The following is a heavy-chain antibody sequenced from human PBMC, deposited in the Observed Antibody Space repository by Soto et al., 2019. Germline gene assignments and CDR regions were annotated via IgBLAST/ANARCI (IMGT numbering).Heavy chain of an antibody. D-gene: IGHD1-7*01. J-gene: IGHJ6*02. Sequence: SVKVSCKASGYTFTSYVMHWVRSAPGQRPEWMGWIIPIFGTANYAQKFQGRVTITADESTSTAYMELSSLRSEDTAVYYCAGPPELTRIYYYYGMDVWGQGTTVTVSS. V-gene: IGHV1-69*13. CDR1: GYTFTSYV. CDR3: AGPPELTRIYYYYGMDV. CDR2: IIPIFGTA.